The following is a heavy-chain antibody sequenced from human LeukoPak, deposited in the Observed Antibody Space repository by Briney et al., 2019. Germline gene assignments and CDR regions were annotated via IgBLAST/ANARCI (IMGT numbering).Heavy chain of an antibody. CDR1: GSTFSSYA. CDR3: AKSAFAVTTNLDY. CDR2: ISGSGGST. Sequence: GGSLRLSCAASGSTFSSYAMSWVRQAPGKGLEWVSAISGSGGSTYYADSVKGRFTISRDNSKNTLYPQTNSLRAEDTAVYYCAKSAFAVTTNLDYWGQGTLVTVSS. V-gene: IGHV3-23*01. D-gene: IGHD4-17*01. J-gene: IGHJ4*02.